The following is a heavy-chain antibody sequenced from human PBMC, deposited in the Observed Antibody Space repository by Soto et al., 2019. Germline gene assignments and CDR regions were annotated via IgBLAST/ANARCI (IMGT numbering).Heavy chain of an antibody. J-gene: IGHJ4*02. CDR1: GGTFSSYT. V-gene: IGHV1-69*04. D-gene: IGHD1-26*01. CDR2: IIPILGIA. CDR3: AREIGIRAFDSGSYFSHDY. Sequence: SVKVSCKASGGTFSSYTISWVRQAPGQGLEWMGRIIPILGIANYAQKFQGRVTITADKSTSTAYMELSSLRSEDTAVYYCAREIGIRAFDSGSYFSHDYWGQGTLVTVSS.